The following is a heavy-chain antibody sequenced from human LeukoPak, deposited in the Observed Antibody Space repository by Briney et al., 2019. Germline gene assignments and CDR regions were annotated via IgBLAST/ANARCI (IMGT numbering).Heavy chain of an antibody. CDR3: ARDATIAAAVYFDY. J-gene: IGHJ4*02. Sequence: SETLSLTCAVYGGSFSGYYWSWIRQPPGKGLEWIGEINHSGSTNYNPSLKSRVTISVDTSKNQFSLKLSSVTAADTAVYYCARDATIAAAVYFDYWGQGTLVTVSS. D-gene: IGHD6-13*01. CDR2: INHSGST. CDR1: GGSFSGYY. V-gene: IGHV4-34*01.